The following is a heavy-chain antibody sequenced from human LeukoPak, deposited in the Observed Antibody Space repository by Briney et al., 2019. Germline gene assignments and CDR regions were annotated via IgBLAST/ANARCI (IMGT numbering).Heavy chain of an antibody. CDR1: GGSISSYY. CDR3: TRGLEDYGMDV. D-gene: IGHD3-3*01. J-gene: IGHJ6*02. Sequence: SETLSLTCTVSGGSISSYYWSWIRQPPGKVLEWMGYIYYSGSTNYNPSLKSRVTISVDTSKNQFSLKLSSVTAADTAVYYCTRGLEDYGMDVWRQGTTVTVT. CDR2: IYYSGST. V-gene: IGHV4-59*01.